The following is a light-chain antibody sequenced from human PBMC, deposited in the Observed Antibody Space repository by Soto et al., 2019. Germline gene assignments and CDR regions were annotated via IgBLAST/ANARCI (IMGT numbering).Light chain of an antibody. CDR1: QDIVTY. CDR2: AAS. V-gene: IGKV1-39*01. CDR3: QQVYSSLPFA. Sequence: DIQMTQSPSSLSASVGDRVTITCRASQDIVTYLNWYQQKPGKAPRLLIYAASRLQIGVPSTFSGSGSETDFTLNIRSLLPEDFATYHCQQVYSSLPFAFGPGTNVGIK. J-gene: IGKJ3*01.